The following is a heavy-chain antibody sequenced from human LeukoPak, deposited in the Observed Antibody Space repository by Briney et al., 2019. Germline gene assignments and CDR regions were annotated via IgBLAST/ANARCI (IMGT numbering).Heavy chain of an antibody. V-gene: IGHV3-30*03. CDR2: ISYDGSNK. CDR3: AGQQLATFDY. D-gene: IGHD6-13*01. CDR1: GFTFSSYG. J-gene: IGHJ4*02. Sequence: GRSLRLSCAASGFTFSSYGMHWVRQAPGKGLEGVAVISYDGSNKYYADSVKGRFTISRDNSKNTLYLQMNSLRAEDTAVYYCAGQQLATFDYWGQGTLVTVSS.